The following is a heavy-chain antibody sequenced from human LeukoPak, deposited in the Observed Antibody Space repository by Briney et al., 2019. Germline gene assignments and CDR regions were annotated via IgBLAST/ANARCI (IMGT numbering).Heavy chain of an antibody. J-gene: IGHJ4*02. CDR2: INQDGSEK. V-gene: IGHV3-7*01. CDR3: ARLIAVAGTRHFDY. Sequence: GGSLRLSCAASGFSFSKYWMYWFRQAPGKGLEWVGNINQDGSEKYYVDSLKGRFTISRDNAKNSLYLQMNSLRAEDTAVYYCARLIAVAGTRHFDYWGQGNLVTVSS. D-gene: IGHD6-19*01. CDR1: GFSFSKYW.